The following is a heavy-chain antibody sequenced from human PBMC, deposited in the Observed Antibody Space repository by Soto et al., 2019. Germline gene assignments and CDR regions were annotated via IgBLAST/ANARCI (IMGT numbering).Heavy chain of an antibody. Sequence: GGSLRLSCAASGFTFSSYAMSWVRQAPGKGLEWVSAISGSGGSTYYADSVKGRFTISRDNSKNTLYLQMNSLRAEDTAVYYCAKDEDVVVAARLVGYWGQGTLVTVSS. J-gene: IGHJ4*02. CDR2: ISGSGGST. D-gene: IGHD2-15*01. CDR1: GFTFSSYA. CDR3: AKDEDVVVAARLVGY. V-gene: IGHV3-23*01.